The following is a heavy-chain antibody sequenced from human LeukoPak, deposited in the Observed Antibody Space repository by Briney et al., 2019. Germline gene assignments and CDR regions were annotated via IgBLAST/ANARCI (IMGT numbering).Heavy chain of an antibody. CDR3: AREKVVPAATVYYYYGMDV. D-gene: IGHD2-2*01. V-gene: IGHV1-18*01. CDR1: GYTFTSYG. Sequence: ASVKVSCTASGYTFTSYGISWVRQAPGQGLEWMGWISAYNGNTNYAQKLQGRVTMTTDTSTSTAYMELRSLRSDDTAVYYCAREKVVPAATVYYYYGMDVWGQGTTVTVSS. CDR2: ISAYNGNT. J-gene: IGHJ6*02.